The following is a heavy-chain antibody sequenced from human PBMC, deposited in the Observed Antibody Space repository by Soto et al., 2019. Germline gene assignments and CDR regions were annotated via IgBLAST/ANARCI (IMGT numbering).Heavy chain of an antibody. CDR2: IYYSGST. J-gene: IGHJ4*02. Sequence: QVQLQESGPGLVKPSETLSLTCTVSGGTISSWYWSWIRQPPGKGLEWIGYIYYSGSTTCNPSLKSRVTISVDTATDQSSLKLSSVPAAQTAVYYGARRYGSALDSWGQGTLVTFSS. D-gene: IGHD1-26*01. V-gene: IGHV4-59*08. CDR1: GGTISSWY. CDR3: ARRYGSALDS.